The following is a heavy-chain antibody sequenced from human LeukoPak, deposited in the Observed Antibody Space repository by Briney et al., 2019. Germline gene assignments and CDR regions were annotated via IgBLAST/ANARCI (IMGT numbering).Heavy chain of an antibody. CDR2: IHTSGGT. CDR1: GGSISSYY. CDR3: ARENSSYYFDY. Sequence: SETLSLTCTVSGGSISSYYWNWIRQPAGKGLEWIGRIHTSGGTNYNPSLKSRVTIPGDTSKKQFSLKLSSVSAADTAVYYCARENSSYYFDYWGQGTLVTASS. D-gene: IGHD6-6*01. J-gene: IGHJ4*02. V-gene: IGHV4-4*07.